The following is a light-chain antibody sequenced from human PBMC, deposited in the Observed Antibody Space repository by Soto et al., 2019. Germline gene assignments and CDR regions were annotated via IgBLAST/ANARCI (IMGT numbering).Light chain of an antibody. Sequence: EIVMTQSPSTPSVSPGERATLSCRASQSVSSNLAWYQQKPGQAPRLLIYGASTRATGIPARFSGSGSGTEFTLTISSLQSEDFAVYYCQQHNNWPPITFGQGTRLEIK. CDR1: QSVSSN. V-gene: IGKV3-15*01. J-gene: IGKJ5*01. CDR2: GAS. CDR3: QQHNNWPPIT.